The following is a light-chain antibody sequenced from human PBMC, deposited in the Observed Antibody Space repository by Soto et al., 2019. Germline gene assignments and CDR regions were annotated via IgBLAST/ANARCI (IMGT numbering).Light chain of an antibody. CDR2: GAS. J-gene: IGKJ3*01. CDR3: QQYGSSPLT. Sequence: IVLTQSPGTLSLSPGERGTLSCKASQSVSSSYLAWYQQKPGHAPRILIYGASSRATGIPDRFSGSGSGTDCTLTISRLEPEDFAVYYCQQYGSSPLTFGPGTKVDIK. CDR1: QSVSSSY. V-gene: IGKV3-20*01.